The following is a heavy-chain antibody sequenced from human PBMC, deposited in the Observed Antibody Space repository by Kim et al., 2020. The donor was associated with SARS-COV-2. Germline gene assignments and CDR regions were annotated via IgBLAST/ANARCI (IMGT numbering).Heavy chain of an antibody. Sequence: GGSLRLSCAASGFTFSSYAMNWVRQAPRKGLEWVSIISGSGGNTYYADSVKGRFTISRDNSRNTLYLQINSLRAEDTAVYYCAKDGPRGCTSASCSSPDVWGQGTTVTVSS. CDR3: AKDGPRGCTSASCSSPDV. D-gene: IGHD2-2*01. V-gene: IGHV3-23*01. J-gene: IGHJ6*02. CDR2: ISGSGGNT. CDR1: GFTFSSYA.